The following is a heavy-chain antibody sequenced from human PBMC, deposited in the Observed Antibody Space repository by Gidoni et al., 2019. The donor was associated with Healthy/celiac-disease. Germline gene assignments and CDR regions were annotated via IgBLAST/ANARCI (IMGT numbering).Heavy chain of an antibody. V-gene: IGHV3-53*01. CDR1: GFTVSSHY. D-gene: IGHD6-13*01. J-gene: IGHJ2*01. Sequence: EVQPVESGGGLIQPGGSLRLSCAASGFTVSSHYMSWVRQAPGKGLEWVSVIYSGGSTYYADSVKGRFTISRDNSKNTLYLQMNSLRAEDTAVYYCARDSAGYWYFDLWGRGTLVTVSS. CDR3: ARDSAGYWYFDL. CDR2: IYSGGST.